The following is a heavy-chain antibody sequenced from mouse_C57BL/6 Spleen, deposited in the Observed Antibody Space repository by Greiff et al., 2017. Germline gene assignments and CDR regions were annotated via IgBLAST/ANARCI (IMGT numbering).Heavy chain of an antibody. J-gene: IGHJ4*01. Sequence: QVQLQQPGTELVKPGASVKLSCKASGYTFTSYWMPWVKQRPGQGLEWIGNINPSNGGTNYNEKFKSKATLTVDKSSSTAYMQLSSLTSEDSAVYYCARMNYDYDEYYAMDYWGQGTSVTVSS. D-gene: IGHD2-4*01. V-gene: IGHV1-53*01. CDR3: ARMNYDYDEYYAMDY. CDR2: INPSNGGT. CDR1: GYTFTSYW.